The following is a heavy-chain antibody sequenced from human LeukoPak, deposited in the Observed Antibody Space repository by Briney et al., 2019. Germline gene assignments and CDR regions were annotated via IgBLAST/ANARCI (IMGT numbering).Heavy chain of an antibody. V-gene: IGHV1-69*04. CDR2: IIPILGIA. J-gene: IGHJ6*03. CDR1: GGTFSSYA. Sequence: GASVKVSCKASGGTFSSYAISWVRQAPGQGLEWMGRIIPILGIANYAQKFQGRVTITADKSTSTAYMELSSLRSEDTAVYYCAKDNDDSIWHLLNYMDVWGKGTTVTVSS. CDR3: AKDNDDSIWHLLNYMDV. D-gene: IGHD6-13*01.